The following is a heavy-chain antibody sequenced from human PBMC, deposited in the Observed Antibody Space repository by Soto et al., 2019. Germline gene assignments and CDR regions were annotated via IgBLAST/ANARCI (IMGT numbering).Heavy chain of an antibody. CDR1: GGSISSGGYY. V-gene: IGHV4-31*03. J-gene: IGHJ5*02. Sequence: ASETLSLTCTVSGGSISSGGYYWSWIRQHPGKGLEWIGYIYCSGSTYYNQSLKSRVTISVDTSKNQFSLKLSSVTAADTAVYYCARDEGPTVGGFDPWGQGTLVTVSS. CDR3: ARDEGPTVGGFDP. CDR2: IYCSGST. D-gene: IGHD3-16*01.